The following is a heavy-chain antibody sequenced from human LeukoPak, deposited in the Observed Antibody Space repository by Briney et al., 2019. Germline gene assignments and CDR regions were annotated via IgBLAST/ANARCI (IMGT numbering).Heavy chain of an antibody. J-gene: IGHJ4*02. CDR3: ARDGSGRVPEMSAPDY. V-gene: IGHV3-48*01. CDR1: RFTFSSYS. Sequence: PGGSLRLSCAASRFTFSSYSMNWVRQAPGKGLEWVSYISSSSSSIYYADSVKGRFTISRDNAKNSLFLQMNSLRAEDTAVYYCARDGSGRVPEMSAPDYWGQGTLVTVSS. CDR2: ISSSSSSI. D-gene: IGHD3-10*01.